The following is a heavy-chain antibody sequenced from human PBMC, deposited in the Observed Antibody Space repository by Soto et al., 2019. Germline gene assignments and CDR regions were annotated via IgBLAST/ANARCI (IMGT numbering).Heavy chain of an antibody. CDR2: IYHSGST. D-gene: IGHD3-10*01. V-gene: IGHV4-30-2*01. J-gene: IGHJ5*02. CDR3: ARALDYYGSGSYYNFIWFDP. CDR1: GGSISSGGYS. Sequence: ASETLSLTCAVSGGSISSGGYSWSWIRQPPGKGLEWIGYIYHSGSTYYNPSLKSRVTISVDRSKNQFSLKLSSVTAADTAVYYCARALDYYGSGSYYNFIWFDPWGQGTLVTVSS.